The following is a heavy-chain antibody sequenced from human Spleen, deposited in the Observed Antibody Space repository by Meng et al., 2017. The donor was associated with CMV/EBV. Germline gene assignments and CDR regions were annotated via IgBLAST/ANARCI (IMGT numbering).Heavy chain of an antibody. CDR1: GYIFTGYY. Sequence: ASVKVSCKASGYIFTGYYMHWVRQAPGQGLEWMGWMNPNSGNTGYAQKFQGRVTMTRNTSISTAYMELSSLRSEDTAVYYCARGPARYYDFWSGYYSYGMDVWGQGTTVTVSS. J-gene: IGHJ6*02. CDR2: MNPNSGNT. D-gene: IGHD3-3*01. V-gene: IGHV1-8*02. CDR3: ARGPARYYDFWSGYYSYGMDV.